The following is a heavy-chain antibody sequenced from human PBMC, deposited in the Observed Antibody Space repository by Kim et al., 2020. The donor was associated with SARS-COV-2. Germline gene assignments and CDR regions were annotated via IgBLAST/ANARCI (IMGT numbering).Heavy chain of an antibody. CDR2: ISSSGSTI. D-gene: IGHD3-10*01. V-gene: IGHV3-11*01. CDR1: GFTFSDYY. CDR3: ARDRLWFGELSPFDY. J-gene: IGHJ4*02. Sequence: GGSLRLSCAASGFTFSDYYMSWIRQAPGKGLEWVSYISSSGSTIYYADSVKGRFTISRDNAKNSLYLQMNSLRAEDTAVYYCARDRLWFGELSPFDYWGQGTLVTVSS.